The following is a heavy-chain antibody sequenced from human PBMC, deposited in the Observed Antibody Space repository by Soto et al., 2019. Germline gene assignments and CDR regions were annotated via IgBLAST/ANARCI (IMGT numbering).Heavy chain of an antibody. CDR3: ARLSRRASVPGDY. V-gene: IGHV4-39*01. CDR1: GGSVSSSSCY. D-gene: IGHD6-19*01. J-gene: IGHJ4*02. CDR2: IYYSGTA. Sequence: SETLSLTCTVSGGSVSSSSCYWGWIRQPPGKGLEWIGNIYYSGTAYYTPSLKSRVAISVDTSKNQFSLKLSSVTAADTAVFYCARLSRRASVPGDYWGQGTLVTVSS.